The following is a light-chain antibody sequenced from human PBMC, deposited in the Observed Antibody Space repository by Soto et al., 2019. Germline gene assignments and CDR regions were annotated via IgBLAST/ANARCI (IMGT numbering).Light chain of an antibody. CDR2: DVT. Sequence: QSALTQPASVSGSPGQSITISCTGTGSDVGGYDYVSWYQQYPGKAPKLVIYDVTNRPSGVSNRFSGSKSGNTAALIIFGLQAEDEADYYCCSYTSSGTYVFGTGTKVTVL. V-gene: IGLV2-14*03. CDR1: GSDVGGYDY. J-gene: IGLJ1*01. CDR3: CSYTSSGTYV.